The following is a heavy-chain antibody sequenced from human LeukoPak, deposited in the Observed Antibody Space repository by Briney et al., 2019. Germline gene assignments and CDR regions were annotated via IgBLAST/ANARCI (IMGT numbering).Heavy chain of an antibody. Sequence: GGSLRLSCAASGFTFSPYSMHWVRQAPGKGLEYVSTISSNGGSTYYANSVKGRFTISRDNSKSTLYLQMGSLRADDMAVYYCARGRYSGYYFDYWGQGTLVTVSS. V-gene: IGHV3-64*01. J-gene: IGHJ4*02. CDR3: ARGRYSGYYFDY. CDR1: GFTFSPYS. CDR2: ISSNGGST. D-gene: IGHD5-12*01.